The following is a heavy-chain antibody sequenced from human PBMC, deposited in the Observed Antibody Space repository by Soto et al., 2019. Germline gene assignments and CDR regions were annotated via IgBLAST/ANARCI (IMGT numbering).Heavy chain of an antibody. V-gene: IGHV2-5*02. Sequence: SGPTLVNPTQTLTLTCTFSGFSLSTSGVGVGWIRQPPGKALEWLALIYWDDDKRYSPSLKSRLTITKDTSKNQVVLTMTNMDPVDTATYYCAHSWVPAAPHWWYYYYMDVWGKGTTVPVSS. CDR2: IYWDDDK. CDR1: GFSLSTSGVG. J-gene: IGHJ6*03. CDR3: AHSWVPAAPHWWYYYYMDV. D-gene: IGHD2-2*01.